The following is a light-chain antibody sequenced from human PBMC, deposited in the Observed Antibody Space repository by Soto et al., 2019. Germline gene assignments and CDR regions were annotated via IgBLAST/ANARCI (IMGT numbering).Light chain of an antibody. Sequence: IQLTQSPSSLSASVGDRVTITCRASEGISSYLAWYQQKPGKAPKLLIYSASILQSGVPSRFSGSGSVTDFTLTISSLQPEDFATYYCQRLNDYPTFGQGTRLEIK. V-gene: IGKV1-9*01. CDR1: EGISSY. J-gene: IGKJ5*01. CDR2: SAS. CDR3: QRLNDYPT.